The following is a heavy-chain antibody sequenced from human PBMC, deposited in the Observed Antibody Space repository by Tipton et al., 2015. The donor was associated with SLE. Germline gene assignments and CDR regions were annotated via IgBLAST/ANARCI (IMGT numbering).Heavy chain of an antibody. CDR3: ARGGFREPDYFYYGMDV. D-gene: IGHD3-10*01. CDR2: IYYSGST. CDR1: GGSISSYY. Sequence: TLSLTCTVSGGSISSYYWSWIRQPPGKGLEWIGCIYYSGSTYYNPSLRSRVTISADRSKNQFSLNLTAVTAADTAVYYCARGGFREPDYFYYGMDVWGQGTTVTVSS. J-gene: IGHJ6*02. V-gene: IGHV4-59*12.